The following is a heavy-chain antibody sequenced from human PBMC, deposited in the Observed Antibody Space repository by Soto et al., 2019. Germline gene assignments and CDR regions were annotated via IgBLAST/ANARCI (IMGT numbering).Heavy chain of an antibody. CDR2: IYYSGST. D-gene: IGHD3-22*01. CDR3: ARTAYYYDSSGYSPDYFDY. Sequence: SETLSLTCTVSGGSISSGGYYWSWIRQHPGKGLEWIGYIYYSGSTYYNPSLKSRVTISVDTSKNQFSLKLSSVTAADTAVYYCARTAYYYDSSGYSPDYFDYWGQGTLVTAPQ. CDR1: GGSISSGGYY. J-gene: IGHJ4*02. V-gene: IGHV4-31*03.